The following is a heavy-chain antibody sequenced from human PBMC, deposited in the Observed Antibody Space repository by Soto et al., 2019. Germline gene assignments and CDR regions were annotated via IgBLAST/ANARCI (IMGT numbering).Heavy chain of an antibody. V-gene: IGHV3-23*01. CDR2: ISASGGRT. Sequence: EVQLLESGGDLVQPRGSLRLSCAASGFSFSSYAMSWVRQAPGAGPEWVSGISASGGRTYYADSVKGRFTISRDKSKSTLYLHMDSLRAEDTALYYCAKEPNGDYVGAFDIWGRGTLVTVSS. CDR3: AKEPNGDYVGAFDI. D-gene: IGHD4-17*01. J-gene: IGHJ3*02. CDR1: GFSFSSYA.